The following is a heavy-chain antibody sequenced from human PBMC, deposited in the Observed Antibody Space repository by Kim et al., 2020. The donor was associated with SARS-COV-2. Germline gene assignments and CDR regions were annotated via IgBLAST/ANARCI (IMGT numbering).Heavy chain of an antibody. V-gene: IGHV3-30-3*01. CDR3: ATFGGLEEGG. J-gene: IGHJ4*02. D-gene: IGHD3-16*01. Sequence: GGSLRLSCAASGFTFSSYAMHWVRQAPGKGLEWVAVISYDGSNKYYADSVKGRFTISRDNSKNTLYLQMNSLRAEDTAVYYCATFGGLEEGGWGQGTLVTVSS. CDR2: ISYDGSNK. CDR1: GFTFSSYA.